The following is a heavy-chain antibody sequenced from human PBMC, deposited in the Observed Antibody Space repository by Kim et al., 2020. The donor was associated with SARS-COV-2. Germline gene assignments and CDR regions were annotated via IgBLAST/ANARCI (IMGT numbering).Heavy chain of an antibody. CDR1: GESFRNFY. CDR2: IKHRGST. D-gene: IGHD3-10*01. CDR3: ARETSRGDDAFDV. V-gene: IGHV4-34*01. J-gene: IGHJ3*01. Sequence: SETLSLTCAVYGESFRNFYWSWIRQPPGKGLEWIGEIKHRGSTNYNPSLKSRVTISVDTTKNQFYLRQNSVTAADTAMYYCARETSRGDDAFDVWGQG.